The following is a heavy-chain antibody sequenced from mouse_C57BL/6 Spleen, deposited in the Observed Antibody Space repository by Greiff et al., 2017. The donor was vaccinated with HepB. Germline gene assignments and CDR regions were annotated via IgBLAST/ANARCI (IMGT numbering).Heavy chain of an antibody. J-gene: IGHJ4*01. CDR3: ARSYSKVYYAMDY. D-gene: IGHD2-5*01. V-gene: IGHV5-17*01. CDR2: ISSGSSNN. Sequence: EVKLVESGGGLVKPGGSLKLSCAASGFTFSDYGMHWVRQAPEKGLEWVAYISSGSSNNYYADTVKGRFTITRDNAKNTLFLQMTSLRSEDTAMYYCARSYSKVYYAMDYWGQGTSVTVSS. CDR1: GFTFSDYG.